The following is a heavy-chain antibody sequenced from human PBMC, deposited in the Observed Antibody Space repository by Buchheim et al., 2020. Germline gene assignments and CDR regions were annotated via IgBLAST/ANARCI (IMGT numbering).Heavy chain of an antibody. D-gene: IGHD2-8*01. V-gene: IGHV1-8*01. CDR2: MNPNSGKT. CDR1: GYTFTSYD. CDR3: ARGRVVLMVYATIPYYYYYGMDV. Sequence: QVQLVQSGAEVKKPGASVKVSCKASGYTFTSYDINWVRQATGQGLEWMGWMNPNSGKTGYAQKFQGRVTMTRNTSISTAYMELSSLRSEDTAVYYCARGRVVLMVYATIPYYYYYGMDVWGQGTT. J-gene: IGHJ6*02.